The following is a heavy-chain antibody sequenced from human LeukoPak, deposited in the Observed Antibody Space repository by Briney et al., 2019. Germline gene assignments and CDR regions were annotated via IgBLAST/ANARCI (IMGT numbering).Heavy chain of an antibody. D-gene: IGHD3-16*01. CDR1: GLTFSSYS. CDR3: AQMTEGNYGQGYFDY. J-gene: IGHJ4*02. V-gene: IGHV3-48*04. CDR2: ISSSGRTI. Sequence: GGSLRLSCVVSGLTFSSYSMNWVRQAPGKGLEWVSYISSSGRTIYYADSVKGRLTISRDNAKNSLYLQMNSLRAEDTAVYYCAQMTEGNYGQGYFDYWGQGTLVTVSS.